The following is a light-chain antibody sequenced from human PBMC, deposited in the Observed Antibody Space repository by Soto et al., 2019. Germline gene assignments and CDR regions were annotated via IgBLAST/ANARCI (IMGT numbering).Light chain of an antibody. V-gene: IGLV2-14*01. CDR2: DVS. CDR3: SSYTSSSTQV. Sequence: QSVLTQPASVSGSPGQSITISCTGTSSDVGGYNYVSWYQQHPGKAPKPMIYDVSNRPSGVSNRFSGSKSGNTASLTISGLQAEDEADYYCSSYTSSSTQVVGGGTKVTVL. J-gene: IGLJ2*01. CDR1: SSDVGGYNY.